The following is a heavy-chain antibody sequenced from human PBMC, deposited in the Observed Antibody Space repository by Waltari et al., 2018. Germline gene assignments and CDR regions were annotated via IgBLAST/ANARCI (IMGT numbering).Heavy chain of an antibody. CDR3: ARGPLGAY. Sequence: QVQLQESGPGLVKPSETLSLTCTVSGGSISSHYWSWIRQPPGKGLEWSGYIYYSGRTNDNPSLKRRVTISVDTSKNQFALKLSYVTAADTAVYYCARGPLGAYWGQGTLVTVSS. CDR1: GGSISSHY. V-gene: IGHV4-59*11. CDR2: IYYSGRT. J-gene: IGHJ4*02.